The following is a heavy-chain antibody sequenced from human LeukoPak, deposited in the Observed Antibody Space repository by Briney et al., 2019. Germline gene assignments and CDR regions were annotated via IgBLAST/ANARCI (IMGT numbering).Heavy chain of an antibody. CDR2: TSYDGSEK. J-gene: IGHJ4*02. D-gene: IGHD3-22*01. V-gene: IGHV3-30-3*01. Sequence: GRSLRLSCAASGFTFSSYPMHWVRQAPGKGLEWVAVTSYDGSEKHYADPVKGRFTISRDNSKNTLYLQMNSLRAEDTAVYYCAREGSSGYYPYWGQGILVTVSS. CDR3: AREGSSGYYPY. CDR1: GFTFSSYP.